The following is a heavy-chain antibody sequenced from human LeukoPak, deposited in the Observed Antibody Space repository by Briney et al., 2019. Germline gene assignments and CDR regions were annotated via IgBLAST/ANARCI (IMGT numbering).Heavy chain of an antibody. D-gene: IGHD4-17*01. CDR3: ARGDYGDPLCGMDV. CDR1: GGSISSYY. Sequence: SETLSLTCTVSGGSISSYYWSWIRQPPGKGLEWIGYIYYSGSTNYNPSLKSRVTISVDTSKNQFSLKLSSVTAADTAVYYCARGDYGDPLCGMDVWGQGTTVTVSS. CDR2: IYYSGST. J-gene: IGHJ6*02. V-gene: IGHV4-59*01.